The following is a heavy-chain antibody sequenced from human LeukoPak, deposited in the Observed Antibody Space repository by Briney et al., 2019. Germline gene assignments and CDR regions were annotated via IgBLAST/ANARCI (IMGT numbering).Heavy chain of an antibody. D-gene: IGHD4-11*01. CDR2: ISTSSSYI. J-gene: IGHJ5*02. V-gene: IGHV3-21*01. Sequence: GGSLRLSCAASGFTFSSYSMNWVRQAPGKGLEWVSSISTSSSYIYYADSVKGRFTSSRDNAKKSLYLQMNSLRAEDTAVYYCARDSATVTSTSSWFDPWGLGTLVTVSS. CDR3: ARDSATVTSTSSWFDP. CDR1: GFTFSSYS.